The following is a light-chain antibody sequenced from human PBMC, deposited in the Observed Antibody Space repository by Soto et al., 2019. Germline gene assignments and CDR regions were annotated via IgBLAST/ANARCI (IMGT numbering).Light chain of an antibody. V-gene: IGKV1-5*03. CDR1: QSISSW. CDR2: KAS. Sequence: DSQMTQYPSTLSASVGDRVTITCRASQSISSWLAWYQQKPGKAPKLLISKASTLQSGVPPRFSGSGSGTEFTPTISSLQPDDFAASYCQQYESYPMTFGGGTKVDIK. J-gene: IGKJ4*01. CDR3: QQYESYPMT.